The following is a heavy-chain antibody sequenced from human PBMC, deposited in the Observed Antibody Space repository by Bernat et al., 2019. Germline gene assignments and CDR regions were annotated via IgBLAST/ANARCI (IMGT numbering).Heavy chain of an antibody. V-gene: IGHV3-33*01. CDR1: GFTFSSYG. Sequence: QVQLVESGGGVVQPGRSLRLSCAASGFTFSSYGMHWVRQAPGKGLEWVAVIWYDGSNKYYADSVKGRFTIYRDNSKNTLYLQMNSLRAEDTAVYYCARSGTNYYRSRAYPYCMDVWGQGTTVTVSS. CDR2: IWYDGSNK. J-gene: IGHJ6*02. CDR3: ARSGTNYYRSRAYPYCMDV. D-gene: IGHD3-10*01.